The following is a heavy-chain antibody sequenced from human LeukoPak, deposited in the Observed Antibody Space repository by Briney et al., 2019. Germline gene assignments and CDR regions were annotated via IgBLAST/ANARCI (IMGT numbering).Heavy chain of an antibody. J-gene: IGHJ4*02. V-gene: IGHV3-33*01. Sequence: GGSLRLSCAASGFTFSTYGTHWVRQAPGKGLEWVAVIWSDGSNKFYADSVKGRFTISRDNSKNTLFLQMNSLRAEDTALYSCARDRGGSKYFDSWGQGTLVTVSS. D-gene: IGHD3-10*01. CDR2: IWSDGSNK. CDR3: ARDRGGSKYFDS. CDR1: GFTFSTYG.